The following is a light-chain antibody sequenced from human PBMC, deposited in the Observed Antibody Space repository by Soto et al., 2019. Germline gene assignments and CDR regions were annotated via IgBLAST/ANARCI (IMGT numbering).Light chain of an antibody. CDR1: RSNIGSNT. CDR3: AVWDDSLNGWV. V-gene: IGLV1-44*01. Sequence: QSVLTQPPSPSGTPGQRVTISCSGSRSNIGSNTVNWYQQLPGTAPKLLIYSNNQRPSGVPDRFSGSKSGTSASLAISGLQSEDEAEYYCAVWDDSLNGWVFGGGTKLTVL. CDR2: SNN. J-gene: IGLJ3*02.